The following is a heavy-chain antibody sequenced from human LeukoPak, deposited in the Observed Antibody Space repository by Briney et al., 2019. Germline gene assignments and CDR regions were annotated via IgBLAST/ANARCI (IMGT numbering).Heavy chain of an antibody. CDR3: ARGIAAAGTTLIRFQAGWFDP. J-gene: IGHJ5*02. CDR1: GGSISSSSYY. D-gene: IGHD6-13*01. Sequence: SETLSLTCAVSGGSISSSSYYWAWIRQPPGKGLEWICSMYYSGSTYYNPSLKSRVTISVDRSKNQFSLKLSSVTAADTAVYYCARGIAAAGTTLIRFQAGWFDPWGQGTLVTVSS. V-gene: IGHV4-39*01. CDR2: MYYSGST.